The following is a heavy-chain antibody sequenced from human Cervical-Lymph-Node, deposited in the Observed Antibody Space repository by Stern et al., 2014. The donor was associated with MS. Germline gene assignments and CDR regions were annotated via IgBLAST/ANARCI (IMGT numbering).Heavy chain of an antibody. CDR2: IYSGGST. CDR1: GFTVSNNY. J-gene: IGHJ4*02. D-gene: IGHD4-17*01. Sequence: EMQLVESGGGLVQPGGSLRLSCAASGFTVSNNYMNWVRQAPGKGLEWVSLIYSGGSTHYADTVKGRFTISRDSSENTLYLQMNSLRPEDTAVYYCVRDLDRYGDYAYFDYWGQGTLVTVSS. CDR3: VRDLDRYGDYAYFDY. V-gene: IGHV3-53*04.